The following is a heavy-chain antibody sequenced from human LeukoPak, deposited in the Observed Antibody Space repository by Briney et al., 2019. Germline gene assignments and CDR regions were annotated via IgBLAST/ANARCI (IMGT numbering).Heavy chain of an antibody. J-gene: IGHJ4*02. V-gene: IGHV1-18*01. CDR3: AREGPVAVAGLDY. Sequence: EASVKVSCKASGYTFTNYGISWVRQAPGQGLEWVGWISAYNGNTNYAQNLQDRVTMTTDTSTSAAYMELRSLISDDTAAYYYAREGPVAVAGLDYWGQGTLVTVSS. CDR1: GYTFTNYG. D-gene: IGHD6-19*01. CDR2: ISAYNGNT.